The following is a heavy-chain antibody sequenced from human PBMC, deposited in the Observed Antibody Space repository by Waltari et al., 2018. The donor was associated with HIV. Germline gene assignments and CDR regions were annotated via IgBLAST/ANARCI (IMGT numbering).Heavy chain of an antibody. CDR2: ISGSGGST. J-gene: IGHJ3*02. Sequence: SSYAMSWVRQAPGKGLEWVSAISGSGGSTYYADSVKGRFTISRDNSKNTLYLQMNSLRAEDTAVYYCAKGYCTGGVCYNYAFDIWGQGTMVTVSS. V-gene: IGHV3-23*01. CDR3: AKGYCTGGVCYNYAFDI. D-gene: IGHD2-8*02. CDR1: SSYA.